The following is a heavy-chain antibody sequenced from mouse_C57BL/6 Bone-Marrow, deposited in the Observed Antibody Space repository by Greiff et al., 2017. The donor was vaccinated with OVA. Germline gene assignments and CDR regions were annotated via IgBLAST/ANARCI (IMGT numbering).Heavy chain of an antibody. J-gene: IGHJ4*01. CDR2: VYPRDGSS. Sequence: VQLQQSGPELVKPGASVKLSCKASGYTFTSYDINWVKQRPGQGLEWIGWVYPRDGSSKYNEKFKGKAILTVDTSFSTAYMELHSLTVEDSAVYFCAQFSWGYAMDYWGQGTPVTVSS. V-gene: IGHV1-85*01. CDR1: GYTFTSYD. D-gene: IGHD4-1*01. CDR3: AQFSWGYAMDY.